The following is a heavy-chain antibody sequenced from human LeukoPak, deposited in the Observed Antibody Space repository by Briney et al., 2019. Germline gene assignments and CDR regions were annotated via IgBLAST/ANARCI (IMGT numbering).Heavy chain of an antibody. CDR3: ARGGDHPTFLFQYMDV. CDR1: GFTFSRYS. D-gene: IGHD3-16*01. Sequence: GGSLRLSCAASGFTFSRYSMNWVRQAPGKGLEWVSSISTSSSYIYYADSVKGRFTISRDNAKNSLFLQMNSLRAEDTAVYYCARGGDHPTFLFQYMDVWGKGTTVTVSS. V-gene: IGHV3-21*06. J-gene: IGHJ6*03. CDR2: ISTSSSYI.